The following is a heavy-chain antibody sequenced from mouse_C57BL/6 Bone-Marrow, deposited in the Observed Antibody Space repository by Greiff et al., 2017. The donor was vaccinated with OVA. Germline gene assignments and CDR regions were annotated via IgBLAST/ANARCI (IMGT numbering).Heavy chain of an antibody. D-gene: IGHD1-2*01. CDR3: ARRESHCAMDY. J-gene: IGHJ4*01. V-gene: IGHV1-62-2*01. CDR2: IYPGSGST. Sequence: VQLQQSGAELVKPGASVKLSCTASGFTFNDYSIHWVKQRPGQGLEWIGWIYPGSGSTKYTAKFQDKATMTADKSSSTAYMELSSMTSEDSAVYFCARRESHCAMDYWGKGTSVTVSS. CDR1: GFTFNDYS.